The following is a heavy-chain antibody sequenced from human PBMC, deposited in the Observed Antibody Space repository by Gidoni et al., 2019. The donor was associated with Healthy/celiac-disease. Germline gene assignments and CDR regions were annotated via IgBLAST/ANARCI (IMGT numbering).Heavy chain of an antibody. D-gene: IGHD6-19*01. CDR3: ARWYSSGWAAGGAFDI. V-gene: IGHV1-69*01. CDR1: GGTFSSYA. Sequence: QVQLVQSGAEVKKPGSPVTLSCKASGGTFSSYAISWVRQAPGQGLEWMGGIIPIFGTANYAQKFQGRVTITADESTSTAYMELSSLRSEDTAVYYCARWYSSGWAAGGAFDIWGQGTMVTVSS. J-gene: IGHJ3*02. CDR2: IIPIFGTA.